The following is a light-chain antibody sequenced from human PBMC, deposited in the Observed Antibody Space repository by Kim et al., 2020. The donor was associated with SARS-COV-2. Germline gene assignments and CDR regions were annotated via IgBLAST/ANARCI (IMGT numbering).Light chain of an antibody. CDR3: NSRDSSGNHVV. Sequence: ALAQTTRLTCQGDSLRSYYASWYQQKPGQAPVLVIYGKNNRPSGIPDRFSGSSSGNTASLTITGAQAEDEADYYCNSRDSSGNHVVFGGGTQLTVL. V-gene: IGLV3-19*01. CDR2: GKN. J-gene: IGLJ2*01. CDR1: SLRSYY.